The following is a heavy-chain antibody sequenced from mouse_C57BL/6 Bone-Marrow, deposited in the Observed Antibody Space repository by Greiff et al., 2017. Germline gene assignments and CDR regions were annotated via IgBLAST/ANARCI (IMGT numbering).Heavy chain of an antibody. CDR1: GYAFSSYW. CDR2: IYPGDGDT. V-gene: IGHV1-80*01. CDR3: ARVGYYYGSSYCAMDY. D-gene: IGHD1-1*01. J-gene: IGHJ4*01. Sequence: QVQLQQSGAELVKPGASVKISCKASGYAFSSYWMNWVKQRPGKGLEWIGQIYPGDGDTNYNGKFKGKATLTADKSSSTAYMQLSSLTSEDSAVYFCARVGYYYGSSYCAMDYWGQGTSVTVSS.